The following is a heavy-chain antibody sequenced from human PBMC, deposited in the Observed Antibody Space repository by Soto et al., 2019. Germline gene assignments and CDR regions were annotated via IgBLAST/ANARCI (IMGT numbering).Heavy chain of an antibody. V-gene: IGHV1-2*04. Sequence: QVQLVQSGAEVKRPGASVTVSCRSSGDTFNDYYIHWVRQAPGQGLGWMGWINPNGGGTKYAQKFQGWVSMTRDIAIRTVYMQLSRLRSDDTAVYYCARESGGATATLDYYYFYMDVWGTGTTVTVSS. CDR2: INPNGGGT. J-gene: IGHJ6*03. CDR3: ARESGGATATLDYYYFYMDV. CDR1: GDTFNDYY. D-gene: IGHD5-12*01.